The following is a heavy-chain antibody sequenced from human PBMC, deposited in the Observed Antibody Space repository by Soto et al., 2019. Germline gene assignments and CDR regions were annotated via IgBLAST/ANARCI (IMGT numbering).Heavy chain of an antibody. V-gene: IGHV5-10-1*01. CDR2: IDPSDSYT. Sequence: PGEALNISCKGSGYSFTSYFISWVRQMPGKGLEWMGRIDPSDSYTNYSPSFQGHVTISADKAISTAYLQWSSLKASDTAMYYCARHRYYYYYGMDVWGQGTTVTVSS. CDR1: GYSFTSYF. CDR3: ARHRYYYYYGMDV. J-gene: IGHJ6*02.